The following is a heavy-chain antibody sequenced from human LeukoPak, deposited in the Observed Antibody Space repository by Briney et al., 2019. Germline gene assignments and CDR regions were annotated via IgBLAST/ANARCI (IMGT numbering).Heavy chain of an antibody. CDR2: IYSGGST. D-gene: IGHD7-27*01. CDR3: ASLGMRGGYYFDY. CDR1: GFTVSSNY. J-gene: IGHJ4*02. V-gene: IGHV3-66*02. Sequence: GGSLRLSCAASGFTVSSNYMSWVRQAPGKGLEWVSVIYSGGSTYYADSVKGRFTISRDHSKNTLYLQMNSLRAEDTAVYYCASLGMRGGYYFDYWGQGTLVTVSS.